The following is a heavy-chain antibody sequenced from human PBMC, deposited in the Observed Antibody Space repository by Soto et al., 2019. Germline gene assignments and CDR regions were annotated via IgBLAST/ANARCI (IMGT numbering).Heavy chain of an antibody. J-gene: IGHJ4*02. V-gene: IGHV4-31*03. D-gene: IGHD1-1*01. Sequence: QVQLQESGPGLVKSSQTLSLTCSVSGGSISRSVYYWTWLRQHPGKGLEWIGHIYYAGSIYSNPSLKSRLSISLDTSKNQFSLKLSSVTAVDTAVYYCARGLTTLYYFDSWGQGTLVSVSS. CDR2: IYYAGSI. CDR3: ARGLTTLYYFDS. CDR1: GGSISRSVYY.